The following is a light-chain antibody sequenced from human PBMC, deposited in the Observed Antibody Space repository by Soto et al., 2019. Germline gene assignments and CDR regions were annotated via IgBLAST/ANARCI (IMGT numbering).Light chain of an antibody. CDR2: GNS. Sequence: QYVLTQSPSVSGAPGQRVTISCTGSSSNIGAGYDVHWYQQLPGTAPKLLIYGNSNRPSGVPDRFSGSKSGTSASLAITGLQAEDEADYYCQSYDSSLSGFVFGTGTKLTVL. CDR1: SSNIGAGYD. CDR3: QSYDSSLSGFV. V-gene: IGLV1-40*01. J-gene: IGLJ1*01.